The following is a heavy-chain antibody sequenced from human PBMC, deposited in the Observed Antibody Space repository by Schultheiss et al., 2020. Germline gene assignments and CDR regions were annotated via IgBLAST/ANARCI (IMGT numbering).Heavy chain of an antibody. CDR1: GFTFSSYW. CDR3: ARVYGYSSGWYNWFDP. Sequence: GGSLRLSCAASGFTFSSYWMSWVRQAPGKGLEWVANIKQDGSEKYYVDSVKGRFTISRDNAKNSLYLQMNSLRAEDTAVYYCARVYGYSSGWYNWFDPWGQGTLVTVSS. V-gene: IGHV3-7*04. J-gene: IGHJ5*02. CDR2: IKQDGSEK. D-gene: IGHD6-19*01.